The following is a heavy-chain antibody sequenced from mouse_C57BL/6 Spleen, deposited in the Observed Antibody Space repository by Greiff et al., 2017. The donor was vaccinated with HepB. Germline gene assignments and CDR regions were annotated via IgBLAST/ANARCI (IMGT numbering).Heavy chain of an antibody. CDR3: ARQSYDYDAMDY. D-gene: IGHD6-5*01. J-gene: IGHJ4*01. Sequence: DVKLVESGGDLVKPGGSLKLSCAASGFTFSSYGMSWVRQTPDKRLEWVATISSGGSYTYYPDSVKGRFTISRDNAKNTLYLQMSSLKSEDTAMYYCARQSYDYDAMDYWGQGTSVTVSS. CDR1: GFTFSSYG. CDR2: ISSGGSYT. V-gene: IGHV5-6*02.